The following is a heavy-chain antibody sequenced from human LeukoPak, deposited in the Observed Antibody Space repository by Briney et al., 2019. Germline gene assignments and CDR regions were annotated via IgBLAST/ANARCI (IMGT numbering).Heavy chain of an antibody. CDR3: ARGRPSVTIFGVVTRSGLYYFDY. V-gene: IGHV3-48*03. D-gene: IGHD3-3*01. J-gene: IGHJ4*02. CDR2: ISSSGSTI. Sequence: PGGSLRLSCAASGFTFSSYEMNWVRQAPGKGLEWVSYISSSGSTIYYADSVKGRFTISRDNAKNSLYLQMNSLRAEDTAVYYCARGRPSVTIFGVVTRSGLYYFDYWGQGTLVTVSS. CDR1: GFTFSSYE.